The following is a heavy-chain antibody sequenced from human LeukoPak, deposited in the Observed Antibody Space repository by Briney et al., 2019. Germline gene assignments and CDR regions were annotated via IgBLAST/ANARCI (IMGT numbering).Heavy chain of an antibody. CDR1: GFTFSNAW. V-gene: IGHV3-48*01. CDR2: ISASSANI. Sequence: GGSLRLSCAASGFTFSNAWMSWVRQTPGKGLEWVSYISASSANIHYADSVKGRFTVSRDNAKNSLYLQMNSLTAEDTATYYCVRDRSYGSQYYYYIDVWGRGTTVTVSS. D-gene: IGHD4-17*01. J-gene: IGHJ6*03. CDR3: VRDRSYGSQYYYYIDV.